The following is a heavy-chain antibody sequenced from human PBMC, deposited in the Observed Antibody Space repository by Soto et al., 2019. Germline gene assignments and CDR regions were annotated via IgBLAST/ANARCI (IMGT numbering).Heavy chain of an antibody. CDR1: GYTFTSYG. CDR3: ARDLGYSSSSQVVGFDY. J-gene: IGHJ4*02. CDR2: ISAYNGNT. D-gene: IGHD6-6*01. Sequence: QVQLVQSGAEVKKPGASVKVSCKASGYTFTSYGISWVRQAPGQGLEWMGWISAYNGNTNYAQKLQGRVTMTTDTSTSSAYMELRSLSSDDTAVYYCARDLGYSSSSQVVGFDYWGQGTLVTVSS. V-gene: IGHV1-18*04.